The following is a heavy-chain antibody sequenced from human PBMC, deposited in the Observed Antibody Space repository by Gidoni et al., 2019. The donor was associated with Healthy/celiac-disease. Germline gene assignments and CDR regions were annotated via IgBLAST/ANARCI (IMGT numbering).Heavy chain of an antibody. Sequence: QLQLQESRPALVKPSDTLSLTCTVSGASLSSSSYYWGWIRQPPGKGLEWIGSIYYSGSTYYNPSLKSRVTISVDTSKNQFSLKLSSVTAADTAVYYCARSMRQYYYYYYGMDVWGQGTTVTVSS. D-gene: IGHD2-8*01. V-gene: IGHV4-39*01. CDR1: GASLSSSSYY. J-gene: IGHJ6*02. CDR3: ARSMRQYYYYYYGMDV. CDR2: IYYSGST.